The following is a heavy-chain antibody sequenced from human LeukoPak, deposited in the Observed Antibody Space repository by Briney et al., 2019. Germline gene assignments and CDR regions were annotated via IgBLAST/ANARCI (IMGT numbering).Heavy chain of an antibody. V-gene: IGHV4-39*01. Sequence: SETLSLTCTVSGGSISSSSYCWGWIRQPPGKGLEWIGSIYYSGSTYYNPSLKSRVTISVDTSKNPFSLKLSSVTAADTAVYYCARHSYSSGWTLIYYFDYWGQGTLVTVSS. D-gene: IGHD6-19*01. CDR2: IYYSGST. CDR3: ARHSYSSGWTLIYYFDY. J-gene: IGHJ4*02. CDR1: GGSISSSSYC.